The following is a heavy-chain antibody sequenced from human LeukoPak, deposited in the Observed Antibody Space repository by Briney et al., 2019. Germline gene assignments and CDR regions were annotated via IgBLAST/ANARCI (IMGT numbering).Heavy chain of an antibody. CDR3: ARAPGSSRDS. Sequence: PGGSLRLSCAASGFTFNTYAMSWVRQAPGKGLEWVSAISGSGGSTYYADSVKGRFTISRDNSKNTLHLQMNGLRADDTAIYYCARAPGSSRDSWGQGTLVTVSS. V-gene: IGHV3-23*01. CDR2: ISGSGGST. J-gene: IGHJ4*02. CDR1: GFTFNTYA. D-gene: IGHD6-13*01.